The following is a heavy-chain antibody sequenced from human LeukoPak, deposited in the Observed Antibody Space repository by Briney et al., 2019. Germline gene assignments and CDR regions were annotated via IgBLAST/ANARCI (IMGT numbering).Heavy chain of an antibody. Sequence: GGSLRLSCAASGLTFSSYAMSWVRQAPGKGLEWVSAISGSGGSKYYAECVKGRFTIARDNSKNTLYLQVNTLRAEDTAVYYCAKDPMVVTQFDYWGQGTLVTVSS. CDR3: AKDPMVVTQFDY. CDR1: GLTFSSYA. J-gene: IGHJ4*02. V-gene: IGHV3-23*01. D-gene: IGHD4-23*01. CDR2: ISGSGGSK.